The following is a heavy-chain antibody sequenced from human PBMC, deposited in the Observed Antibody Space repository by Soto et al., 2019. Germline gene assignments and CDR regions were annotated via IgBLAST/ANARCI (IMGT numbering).Heavy chain of an antibody. Sequence: SETLSLTCAVYGGSFSGYYWSWIRQPPGKGLEWIGEINHSGSTNYNPSLKSRVTISVDTSKNTLYLQMNSLRAEDTAVYYCARVSGSSSWRYYFDYWGQGTLVTVSS. CDR3: ARVSGSSSWRYYFDY. V-gene: IGHV4-34*01. CDR1: GGSFSGYY. J-gene: IGHJ4*02. CDR2: INHSGST. D-gene: IGHD6-13*01.